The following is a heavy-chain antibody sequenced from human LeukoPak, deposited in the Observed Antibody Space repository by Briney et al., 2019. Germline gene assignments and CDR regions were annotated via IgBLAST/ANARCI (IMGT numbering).Heavy chain of an antibody. CDR1: GFTFSDYN. V-gene: IGHV3-11*01. D-gene: IGHD3-9*01. CDR2: ITNGGSTI. CDR3: ARSIGLTGGGVDV. Sequence: SGGSLRLSCAASGFTFSDYNMNWVRQAPGKGLEWVSYITNGGSTIHHADSVKGRFTISRDNAKKTLYLQMNSLRAEDTAVYYCARSIGLTGGGVDVWGQGTTVTVSS. J-gene: IGHJ6*02.